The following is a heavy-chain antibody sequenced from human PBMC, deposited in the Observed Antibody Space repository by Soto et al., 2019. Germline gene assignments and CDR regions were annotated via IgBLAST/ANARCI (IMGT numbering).Heavy chain of an antibody. Sequence: DVQLLESGGGLVQPGGSLRLSCAASGFTFRSYAMSWVRQAPGKGRGWVSGISGSGISTHYADSVKGRFTVSRDNSPNTLYLQRNSLRAEDTAVYNCAKEPVGPDWYFDLWGRGTLVTVSS. CDR3: AKEPVGPDWYFDL. V-gene: IGHV3-23*01. J-gene: IGHJ2*01. CDR2: ISGSGIST. CDR1: GFTFRSYA.